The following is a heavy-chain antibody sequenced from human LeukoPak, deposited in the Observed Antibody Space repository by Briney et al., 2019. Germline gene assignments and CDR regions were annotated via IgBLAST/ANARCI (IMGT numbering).Heavy chain of an antibody. CDR2: ISYDGSNK. D-gene: IGHD6-19*01. V-gene: IGHV3-30-3*01. CDR1: GFTFSSYA. Sequence: PGGSLRLSCAASGFTFSSYAMHWVRQAPGKGLEWVAVISYDGSNKYYADSVKGRFTISRDNSKNTLYLQMNSLRAEDTAVYYCARTFHSSGTGVPIYYWGQGTLVTVSS. J-gene: IGHJ4*02. CDR3: ARTFHSSGTGVPIYY.